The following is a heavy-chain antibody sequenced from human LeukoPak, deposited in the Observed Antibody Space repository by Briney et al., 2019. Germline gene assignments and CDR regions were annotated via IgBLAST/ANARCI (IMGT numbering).Heavy chain of an antibody. D-gene: IGHD2-15*01. CDR1: GYTFTSYG. J-gene: IGHJ4*02. CDR2: ISAYNGNT. Sequence: GSVKVSCKASGYTFTSYGISWVRQAPGQGLEWMGWISAYNGNTNYAQKLQGRVTMTTDTSTSTAYMELRSLRSDDTAVYYCVRLEAETGGFDYWGQGTLVTVSS. V-gene: IGHV1-18*01. CDR3: VRLEAETGGFDY.